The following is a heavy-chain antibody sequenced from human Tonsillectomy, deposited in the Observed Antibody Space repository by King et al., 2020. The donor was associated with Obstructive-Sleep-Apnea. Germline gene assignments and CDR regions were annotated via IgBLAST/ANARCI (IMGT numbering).Heavy chain of an antibody. Sequence: VQLVESGAEVKKPGASVKVSCTASGYTFTSYGISWVRQAPGQGLEWMGWISAYNGNTNYAQKLQGRVTMTTDTSTSTAYMELRSLRSDDTAVYYCARGEAYYDSSGYFLFDYWGQGTLVTVSS. CDR2: ISAYNGNT. J-gene: IGHJ4*02. CDR3: ARGEAYYDSSGYFLFDY. D-gene: IGHD3-22*01. V-gene: IGHV1-18*04. CDR1: GYTFTSYG.